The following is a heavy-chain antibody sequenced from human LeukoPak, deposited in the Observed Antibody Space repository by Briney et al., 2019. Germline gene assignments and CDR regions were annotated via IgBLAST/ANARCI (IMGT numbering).Heavy chain of an antibody. CDR2: ISYDGSNK. CDR1: GFTFSSYA. V-gene: IGHV3-30-3*01. Sequence: GGSLRLSCAASGFTFSSYAMHWVRQAPGKGLEWVAVISYDGSNKYYADSVKGRFTISRDNSKNTLYLQMNGLRAEDTAVYYCAREPYYDFWSGYLHYFDYWGQGTLVTVSS. J-gene: IGHJ4*02. CDR3: AREPYYDFWSGYLHYFDY. D-gene: IGHD3-3*01.